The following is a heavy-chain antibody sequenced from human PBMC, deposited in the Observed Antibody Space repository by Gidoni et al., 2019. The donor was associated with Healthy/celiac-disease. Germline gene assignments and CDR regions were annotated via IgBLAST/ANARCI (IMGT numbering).Heavy chain of an antibody. Sequence: QVQLVQSGAEVKKPGASVKVSCQASGYTFTGYYMHWVRQAPGQGLEWMGRINPNSGGTNYAQKFQGRVTMTRDTSISTAYMELSRLRSDDTAVYYCALHSSGYYYRVRAFDIWGQGTMVTVSS. CDR1: GYTFTGYY. V-gene: IGHV1-2*06. CDR3: ALHSSGYYYRVRAFDI. CDR2: INPNSGGT. J-gene: IGHJ3*02. D-gene: IGHD3-22*01.